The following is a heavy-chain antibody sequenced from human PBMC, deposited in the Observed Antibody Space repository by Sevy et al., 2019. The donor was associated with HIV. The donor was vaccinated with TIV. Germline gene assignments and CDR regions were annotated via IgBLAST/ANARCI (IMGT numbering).Heavy chain of an antibody. CDR2: ISSSGSTI. D-gene: IGHD2-2*02. CDR1: GFTFSSYE. CDR3: ATSRGYCSSTSGYKEGWYFDY. V-gene: IGHV3-48*03. Sequence: GGSLGLSCAASGFTFSSYEMNWVRQAPGKGLEWVSYISSSGSTIYYADSVKGRFTISRDNAKNSLYLQMNSLRAEDTAVYYCATSRGYCSSTSGYKEGWYFDYWGQGTLVTVSS. J-gene: IGHJ4*02.